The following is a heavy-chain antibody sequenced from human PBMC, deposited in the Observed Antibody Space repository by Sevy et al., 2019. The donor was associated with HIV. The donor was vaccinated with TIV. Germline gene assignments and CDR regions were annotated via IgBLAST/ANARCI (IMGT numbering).Heavy chain of an antibody. V-gene: IGHV4-30-4*02. CDR1: GGSITSGDYY. CDR3: ARYCISTIPHNWFDP. J-gene: IGHJ5*02. D-gene: IGHD2-2*01. CDR2: IYYSGTT. Sequence: SETLSLTCTVSGGSITSGDYYWTWIRQSPGKGLEWIGYIYYSGTTYYNPSLKSRVSISVDTSKIQFSLNLRSVTAADTAVYYCARYCISTIPHNWFDPWGQGALVTVSS.